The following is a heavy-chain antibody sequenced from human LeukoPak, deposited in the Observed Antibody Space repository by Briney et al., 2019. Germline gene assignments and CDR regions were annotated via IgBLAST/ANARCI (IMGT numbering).Heavy chain of an antibody. CDR2: ISAYNGNT. CDR1: GYTFTSYG. J-gene: IGHJ4*02. D-gene: IGHD3-9*01. V-gene: IGHV1-18*01. CDR3: ARLGGVRYFDWLLPYFDY. Sequence: ASVKVSCKASGYTFTSYGISWVRQAPGQGLEWMGWISAYNGNTNYAQKLQGRVTMTTDTSTSTAYMELGSLRSDDTAAYYCARLGGVRYFDWLLPYFDYWGQGTLVTVSP.